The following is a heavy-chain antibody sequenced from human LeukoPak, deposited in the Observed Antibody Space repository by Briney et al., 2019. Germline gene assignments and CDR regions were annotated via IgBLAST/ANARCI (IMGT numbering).Heavy chain of an antibody. Sequence: SETLSLTCAVYGGSFSGYYWSWIRQPPVKGLEWIGEINHSGSTNYNPSLKSRVTISVDTSKNQFSLKLSSVTAADTAVYYCARGLNLERRWQGRPNWFDPWGQGTLVTVSS. CDR1: GGSFSGYY. D-gene: IGHD1-1*01. CDR2: INHSGST. V-gene: IGHV4-34*01. J-gene: IGHJ5*02. CDR3: ARGLNLERRWQGRPNWFDP.